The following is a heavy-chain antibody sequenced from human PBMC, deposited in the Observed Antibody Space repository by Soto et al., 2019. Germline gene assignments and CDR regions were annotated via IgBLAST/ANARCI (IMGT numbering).Heavy chain of an antibody. D-gene: IGHD3-10*01. J-gene: IGHJ3*02. CDR1: GFTFSDYY. CDR2: ISHGSTTI. V-gene: IGHV3-11*01. CDR3: ARDRAYPDAFDI. Sequence: QVQLVESGGGLVKPGGSLRLSCAASGFTFSDYYMSWIRQAPGKGLEWVSYISHGSTTIYYTDSVKGRFTISRDNAKNSLYLQMNSLRAEDTAGYYCARDRAYPDAFDIWVQGTMVPFS.